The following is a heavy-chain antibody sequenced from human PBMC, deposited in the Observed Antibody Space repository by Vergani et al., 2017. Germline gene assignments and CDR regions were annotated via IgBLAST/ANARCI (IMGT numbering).Heavy chain of an antibody. CDR2: IYPGNSDT. D-gene: IGHD3-22*01. Sequence: EVQLVQSGAEVKKPGESLKISCKGSGYSFTSYWIGWVRQMPGKGLEWMGIIYPGNSDTRYRPSFQGQVTISADKSISTAYLQWSSLKASDTAMYYCARQNYYDSSGYLDPYYYYYYMDVWGKGTTVTVSS. CDR1: GYSFTSYW. CDR3: ARQNYYDSSGYLDPYYYYYYMDV. J-gene: IGHJ6*03. V-gene: IGHV5-51*01.